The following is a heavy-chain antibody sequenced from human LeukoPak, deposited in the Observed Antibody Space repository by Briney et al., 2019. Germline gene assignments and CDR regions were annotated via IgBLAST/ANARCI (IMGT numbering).Heavy chain of an antibody. CDR3: ARDAMVRGVISYYYYMDV. Sequence: PSETLSLTCTVSGGSISSYYWSWIRQPPGKGLEWIAYIYYSGSTNYNPSLKSRVTISVDTSKNQFSLKLSSVTAADTAVYYCARDAMVRGVISYYYYMDVWGKGTTVTVSS. J-gene: IGHJ6*03. D-gene: IGHD3-10*01. CDR1: GGSISSYY. CDR2: IYYSGST. V-gene: IGHV4-59*01.